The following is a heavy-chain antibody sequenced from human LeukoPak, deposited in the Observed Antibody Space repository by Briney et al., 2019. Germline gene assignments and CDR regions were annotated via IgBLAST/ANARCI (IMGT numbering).Heavy chain of an antibody. D-gene: IGHD2-15*01. CDR1: GFTFSSYA. CDR3: ATYYVGIGGRGH. Sequence: PGGSLRLSCAASGFTFSSYAMSWVRQAPGKGLEWVSAISDSGDSTYYADSVKGRFTISRDNAKNSLYLQMNSLRAEDTAVYYCATYYVGIGGRGHWGPGTLVTVSS. CDR2: ISDSGDST. J-gene: IGHJ4*02. V-gene: IGHV3-23*01.